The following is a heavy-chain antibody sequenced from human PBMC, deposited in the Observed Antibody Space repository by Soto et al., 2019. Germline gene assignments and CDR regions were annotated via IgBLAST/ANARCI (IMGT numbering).Heavy chain of an antibody. Sequence: GGSLRLSCAASGFTFSDYYMSWIRQAPGKGLEWVSYISSSGSTIYYADSVKGRFTISRDNAKNSLYLQMDSLRAEDTAVYYCAKEPTIAAAVPFDYWGQGTLVTVSS. D-gene: IGHD6-13*01. V-gene: IGHV3-11*01. CDR3: AKEPTIAAAVPFDY. CDR1: GFTFSDYY. J-gene: IGHJ4*02. CDR2: ISSSGSTI.